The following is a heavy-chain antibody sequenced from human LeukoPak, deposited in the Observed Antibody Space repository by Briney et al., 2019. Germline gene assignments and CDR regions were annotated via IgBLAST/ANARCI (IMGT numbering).Heavy chain of an antibody. J-gene: IGHJ4*02. D-gene: IGHD3-10*01. V-gene: IGHV1-8*01. CDR3: ARGFRISRLHYYGSGSYYVY. Sequence: GASVKVSCKASGYTFTRYDINWVRQATGQGLEWMGWMNPSSGNTGYAQKFQGRVTMTRNTSISTAYMELSSLRSEDTAVYYCARGFRISRLHYYGSGSYYVYWGQGTLVTVSS. CDR1: GYTFTRYD. CDR2: MNPSSGNT.